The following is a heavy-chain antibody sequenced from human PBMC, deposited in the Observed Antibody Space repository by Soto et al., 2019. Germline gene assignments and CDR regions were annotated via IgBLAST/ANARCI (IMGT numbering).Heavy chain of an antibody. V-gene: IGHV1-24*01. J-gene: IGHJ4*02. CDR3: TPGQRPIRFFEWLSRYCFDY. CDR2: FDPEDGET. Sequence: QVQLVQSGAEVKKPGASVKVSCKVSGYTLTELSLHWVRQAPGKGLEWMGGFDPEDGETIYAQKFQGRVTMTGDTSTGTAYRARSSLRSEETAVYCCTPGQRPIRFFEWLSRYCFDYWGQGTWVTVSS. D-gene: IGHD3-3*01. CDR1: GYTLTELS.